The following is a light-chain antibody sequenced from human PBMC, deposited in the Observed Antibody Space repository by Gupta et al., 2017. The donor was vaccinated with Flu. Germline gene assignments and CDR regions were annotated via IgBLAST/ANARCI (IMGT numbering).Light chain of an antibody. CDR1: QDIVGY. CDR2: AAS. Sequence: PFLSASVGDRVTITCRASQDIVGYLAWYQQKPGRAPNLLLYAASTLQNGVPSRFRGIGSGTEFTLTITSLQPEDSATYYGQQLIGNRILSFGGGTRVE. CDR3: QQLIGNRILS. J-gene: IGKJ4*01. V-gene: IGKV1-9*01.